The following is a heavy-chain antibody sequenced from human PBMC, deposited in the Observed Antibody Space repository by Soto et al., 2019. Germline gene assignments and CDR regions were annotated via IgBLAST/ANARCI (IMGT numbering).Heavy chain of an antibody. CDR1: GYRFSDYG. J-gene: IGHJ4*02. CDR3: ARGFIPENY. V-gene: IGHV1-18*01. D-gene: IGHD3-16*01. Sequence: QVHLVQSEGEVKKPGASVKVSCKTSGYRFSDYGISWVREAPGQDLEWMGWINTDSGNAKYEQRSXGRVTLTTNPSTRTVFLELTSLKFDDAAVYYCARGFIPENYWGQGTRVTVSS. CDR2: INTDSGNA.